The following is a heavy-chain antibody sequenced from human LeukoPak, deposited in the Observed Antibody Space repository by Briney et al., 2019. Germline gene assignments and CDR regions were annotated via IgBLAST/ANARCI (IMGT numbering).Heavy chain of an antibody. Sequence: SVKVSCKASGGTFSSYAISWVRQAPGQGLEWMGGIIPIFGTANYAQKFQGRVTMTTDTSTSTAYMELRSLRSDDTAVYYCAREERYGSGSLLESNWFDPWGQGTLVTVSS. J-gene: IGHJ5*02. CDR2: IIPIFGTA. CDR1: GGTFSSYA. V-gene: IGHV1-69*05. D-gene: IGHD3-10*01. CDR3: AREERYGSGSLLESNWFDP.